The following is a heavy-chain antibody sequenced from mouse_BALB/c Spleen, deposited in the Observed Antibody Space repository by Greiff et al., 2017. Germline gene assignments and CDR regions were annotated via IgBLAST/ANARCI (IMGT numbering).Heavy chain of an antibody. CDR3: AKKSGGGNYDGYAMDY. J-gene: IGHJ4*01. CDR2: IWRGGST. Sequence: VQLQQSGPSLVQPSQSLSITCTVSGFSLTSYGVHWVRQSPGKGLEWLGVIWRGGSTDYNAAFMSRLSITKDNSKSQVFFKMNSLQADDTAIYYCAKKSGGGNYDGYAMDYWGQGTSVTVSS. D-gene: IGHD2-1*01. CDR1: GFSLTSYG. V-gene: IGHV2-5-1*01.